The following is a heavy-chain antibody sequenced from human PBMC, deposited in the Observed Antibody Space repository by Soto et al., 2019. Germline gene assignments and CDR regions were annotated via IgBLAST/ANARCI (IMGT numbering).Heavy chain of an antibody. J-gene: IGHJ5*02. D-gene: IGHD3-22*01. CDR3: ARGSSGYPNWFDP. CDR2: IHHSGGT. Sequence: SDTLSLTCTVSGGSVTGGASYWSWIRQLPGKGLEWIGFIHHSGGTRYNPSLKSRVTISVDTSKNQFSLKLNSVTAADTAVYYCARGSSGYPNWFDPWGQGTLVTVSS. CDR1: GGSVTGGASY. V-gene: IGHV4-31*03.